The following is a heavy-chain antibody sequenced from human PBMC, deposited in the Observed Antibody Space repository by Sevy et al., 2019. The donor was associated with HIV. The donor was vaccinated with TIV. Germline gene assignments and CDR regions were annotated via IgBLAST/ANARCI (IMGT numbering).Heavy chain of an antibody. CDR2: INRTSESI. J-gene: IGHJ4*02. V-gene: IGHV3-48*03. Sequence: GGSLRLSCVVSGLSLKDFEMNWVRQTPGKGLEWLSYINRTSESIYYADSVKGRFTISRDNAKNSLYLQMNNLRAKDTALYYCAAGTIDYWGQGTLVTVSS. CDR1: GLSLKDFE. D-gene: IGHD1-1*01. CDR3: AAGTIDY.